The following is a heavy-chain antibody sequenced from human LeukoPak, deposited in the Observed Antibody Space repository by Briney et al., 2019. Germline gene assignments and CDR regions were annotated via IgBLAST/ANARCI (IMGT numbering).Heavy chain of an antibody. J-gene: IGHJ6*02. V-gene: IGHV3-33*01. Sequence: GGSLRLSCAASGFTFSSYAIHWVRQAPGKGLEWVAVIWYDGSNKYYADTVKGRFTISRDNAKNSLYLQMNSLRAEDTAVYYCARDLIRPENCSGGSCYYYYGMDVWGQGTTVTVSS. CDR3: ARDLIRPENCSGGSCYYYYGMDV. D-gene: IGHD2-15*01. CDR2: IWYDGSNK. CDR1: GFTFSSYA.